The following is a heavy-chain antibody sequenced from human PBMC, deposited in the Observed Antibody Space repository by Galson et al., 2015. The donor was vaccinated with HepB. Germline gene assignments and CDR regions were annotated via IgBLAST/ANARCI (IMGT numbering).Heavy chain of an antibody. Sequence: PALVTPPQTLTLTCTFSGFSLSTNRVHVGWIRQPPGKAPERLAPIYWEDDKRSGPSQRSRLTITRDTSKSQVVLTMTNMDPVDTATYYCVYRLDGNDYYYGSGLWYLDQWGQGTLVTVSS. V-gene: IGHV2-5*05. CDR1: GFSLSTNRVH. CDR3: VYRLDGNDYYYGSGLWYLDQ. CDR2: IYWEDDK. D-gene: IGHD3-10*01. J-gene: IGHJ4*02.